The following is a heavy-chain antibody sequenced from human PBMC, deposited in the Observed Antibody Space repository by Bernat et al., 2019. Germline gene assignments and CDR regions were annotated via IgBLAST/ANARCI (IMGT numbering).Heavy chain of an antibody. J-gene: IGHJ3*02. CDR2: IWYDGSNK. Sequence: QVQLVESGGGVVQPGRSLRLSCAASGFTFSSYGMHWVRQAPGKGLEWVAVIWYDGSNKYYADSVKGRFTISRDNSKNTLYLQMNSLRAEDTAVYYCAREGYYYDSSGHSAAFDIWGQGTMVTVSS. CDR1: GFTFSSYG. V-gene: IGHV3-33*01. CDR3: AREGYYYDSSGHSAAFDI. D-gene: IGHD3-22*01.